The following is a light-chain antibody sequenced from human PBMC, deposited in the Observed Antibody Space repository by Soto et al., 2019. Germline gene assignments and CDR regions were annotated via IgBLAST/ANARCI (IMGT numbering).Light chain of an antibody. V-gene: IGKV3-15*01. CDR3: QQYNNWPPAYT. Sequence: EIVLTQSPATLSLSPGERATLSCRASQSVSSYLAWYQQKPGQAPRLLIYDASNRATGIPERFSGSGSGTEFTLTNSSLQSEDFAVYYCQQYNNWPPAYTFGQGTKVDIK. J-gene: IGKJ2*01. CDR1: QSVSSY. CDR2: DAS.